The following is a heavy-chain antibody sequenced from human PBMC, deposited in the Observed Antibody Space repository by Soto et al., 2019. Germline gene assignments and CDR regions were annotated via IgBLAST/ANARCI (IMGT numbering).Heavy chain of an antibody. J-gene: IGHJ6*02. CDR2: IYYSGST. CDR3: AEEGALRFLEGGLGMDV. CDR1: GGSISSSSYY. V-gene: IGHV4-39*01. Sequence: SETLSLTCTVSGGSISSSSYYWGWIRQPPGKGLEWIGSIYYSGSTYYNPSLKSRVTISVDTSKNQFSLKLSSVTAADTAVYYCAEEGALRFLEGGLGMDVWGQGTTVTVSS. D-gene: IGHD3-3*01.